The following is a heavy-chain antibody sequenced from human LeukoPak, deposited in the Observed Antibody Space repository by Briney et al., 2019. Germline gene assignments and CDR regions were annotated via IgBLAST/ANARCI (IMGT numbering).Heavy chain of an antibody. J-gene: IGHJ4*02. V-gene: IGHV3-74*01. D-gene: IGHD3-3*01. Sequence: GGSLRLSCVASGITFSSHWMYWVRQAPGKGLVWVSRTNSDGSDTTYADTVKGRFTISRDNAKNTLYLQMNSLRADDTAVYYCASSLLGVSPWGQGTLVTVSS. CDR3: ASSLLGVSP. CDR2: TNSDGSDT. CDR1: GITFSSHW.